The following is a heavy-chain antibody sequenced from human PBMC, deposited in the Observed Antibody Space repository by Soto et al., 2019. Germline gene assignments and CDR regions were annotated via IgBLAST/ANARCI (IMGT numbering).Heavy chain of an antibody. D-gene: IGHD3-10*01. CDR3: AKDRRLITMVRGVMSFDY. Sequence: GGSLRLSCAASGFTFSSYAMSWVRQAPGKGLEWVSAISGSGGSTYYADSVKGRFTISSDNSKNTLYLQMNSLRAEDTAVYYCAKDRRLITMVRGVMSFDYWGQGTLVTVSS. V-gene: IGHV3-23*01. CDR2: ISGSGGST. CDR1: GFTFSSYA. J-gene: IGHJ4*02.